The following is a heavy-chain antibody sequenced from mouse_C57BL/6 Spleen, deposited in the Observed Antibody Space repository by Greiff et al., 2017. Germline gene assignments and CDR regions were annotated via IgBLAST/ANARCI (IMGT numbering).Heavy chain of an antibody. CDR2: IHPNSGST. J-gene: IGHJ2*01. D-gene: IGHD1-1*01. CDR3: ARFTTVVEDFDY. CDR1: GYTFTSYW. V-gene: IGHV1-64*01. Sequence: QVQLQQPGAELVKPGASVKLSCKASGYTFTSYWMHWVKQRPGQGLEWIGMIHPNSGSTNYNEKFKSKATLTVDKSSSTAYMQLSSLTSEDSAVYYCARFTTVVEDFDYWGQGTTLTVSS.